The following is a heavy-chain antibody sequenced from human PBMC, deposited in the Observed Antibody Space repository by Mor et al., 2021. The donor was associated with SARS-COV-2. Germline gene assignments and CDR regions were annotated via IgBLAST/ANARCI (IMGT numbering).Heavy chain of an antibody. J-gene: IGHJ6*03. V-gene: IGHV3-30-3*01. CDR2: ISYDGSNK. CDR3: ARGYCSGGSCREFYYYY. Sequence: APGKGLEWVAVISYDGSNKYYADSVKGRFTISRDNSKNTLYLQMNSLRAEDTAVYYCARGYCSGGSCREFYYYY. D-gene: IGHD2-15*01.